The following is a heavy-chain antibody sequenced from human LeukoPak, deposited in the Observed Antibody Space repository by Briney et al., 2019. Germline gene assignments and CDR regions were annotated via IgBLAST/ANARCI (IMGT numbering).Heavy chain of an antibody. CDR2: IIPIFGTA. J-gene: IGHJ3*02. Sequence: SVKVSCKASGGTFSSYAISWVRQAPGQGLEWMGGIIPIFGTANYAQKFQGRITITTDESTSTAYMELSSLRSEDTAVYYCARAYYYGSGERIDAFDIWGQGTMVTVSS. D-gene: IGHD3-10*01. CDR1: GGTFSSYA. CDR3: ARAYYYGSGERIDAFDI. V-gene: IGHV1-69*05.